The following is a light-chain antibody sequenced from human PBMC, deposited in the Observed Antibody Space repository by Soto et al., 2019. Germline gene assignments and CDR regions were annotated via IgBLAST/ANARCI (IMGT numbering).Light chain of an antibody. Sequence: EIVLTQSPGTLSLSPGERATLSCRASQTVTNNYLAWYQQKPGQAPRLVMSGASSRATGIPDRFSGGGSETDFTLTIRRLEPEDFAVYYCQQYDSSYTFGQGTKLEMK. CDR1: QTVTNNY. J-gene: IGKJ2*01. CDR3: QQYDSSYT. V-gene: IGKV3-20*01. CDR2: GAS.